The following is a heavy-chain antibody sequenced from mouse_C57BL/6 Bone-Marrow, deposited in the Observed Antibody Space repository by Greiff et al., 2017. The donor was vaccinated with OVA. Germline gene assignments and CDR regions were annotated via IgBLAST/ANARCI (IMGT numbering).Heavy chain of an antibody. J-gene: IGHJ3*01. CDR3: ARDARDGYPSWFAY. D-gene: IGHD2-3*01. CDR1: GFTFSDFY. V-gene: IGHV7-1*01. Sequence: EVKLVESGGGLVQSGRSLRLSCATSGFTFSDFYMEWVRQAPGKGLEWIAASRNKANDYTTEYSASVKGRFIVSRDTSQSILYLQMNALRAEDTAIYYCARDARDGYPSWFAYWGQGTLVTVSA. CDR2: SRNKANDYTT.